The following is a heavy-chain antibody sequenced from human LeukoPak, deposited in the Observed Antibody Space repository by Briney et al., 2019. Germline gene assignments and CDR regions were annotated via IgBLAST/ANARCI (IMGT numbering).Heavy chain of an antibody. Sequence: GGFLRLSCAASGFTFSSYAMSWIRQAPGKGLELVSAISGSGGSTYYADSVKGRFTISRDNSKNTLYLQMKRLRAEDTAVYYCGKGGRWVQFNYWGQGTLVTVSS. D-gene: IGHD5-24*01. CDR3: GKGGRWVQFNY. CDR2: ISGSGGST. J-gene: IGHJ4*02. CDR1: GFTFSSYA. V-gene: IGHV3-23*01.